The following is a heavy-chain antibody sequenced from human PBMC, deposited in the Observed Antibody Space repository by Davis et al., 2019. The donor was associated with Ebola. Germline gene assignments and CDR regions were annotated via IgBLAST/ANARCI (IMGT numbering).Heavy chain of an antibody. V-gene: IGHV1-69*13. J-gene: IGHJ4*02. Sequence: SVKVSCKASGGTFSSYAISWVRQAPGQGLEWMGGIIPIFGTANYAQKFQGRVTITADESTSTAYMELSSLRSEDTAVYYCARDLEAITMVQGVMIDYWGQGTLDTVSS. CDR2: IIPIFGTA. CDR1: GGTFSSYA. CDR3: ARDLEAITMVQGVMIDY. D-gene: IGHD3-10*01.